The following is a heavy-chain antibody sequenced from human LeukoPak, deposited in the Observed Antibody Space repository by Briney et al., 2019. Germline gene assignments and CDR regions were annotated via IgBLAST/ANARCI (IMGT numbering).Heavy chain of an antibody. J-gene: IGHJ3*02. CDR1: GFTFSSYS. D-gene: IGHD2-2*01. Sequence: GGSLTLSWAASGFTFSSYSMNWVRQAPGKGLEWVSSISSSSSYIYYAASVTGRFTISRDNAKNSLYLQMNSLRAEDTAGYYCARQRYCSSTSCPDAFDIWGQGTMVTVSS. V-gene: IGHV3-21*01. CDR2: ISSSSSYI. CDR3: ARQRYCSSTSCPDAFDI.